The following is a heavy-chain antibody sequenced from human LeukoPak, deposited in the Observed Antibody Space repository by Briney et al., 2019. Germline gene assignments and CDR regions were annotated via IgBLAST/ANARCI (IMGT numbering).Heavy chain of an antibody. CDR2: ISSDGKTI. J-gene: IGHJ3*02. V-gene: IGHV3-74*01. D-gene: IGHD2-8*01. CDR3: GREDRGVLGNDAFDI. Sequence: GGSLRLSCAASGFSVSDYWMNWVRHAPGQGLVWVSRISSDGKTISYADSVKGRFTITRDNAKNTLYLQMNSLRGEDTAVYYCGREDRGVLGNDAFDIWGQGTMVTVSS. CDR1: GFSVSDYW.